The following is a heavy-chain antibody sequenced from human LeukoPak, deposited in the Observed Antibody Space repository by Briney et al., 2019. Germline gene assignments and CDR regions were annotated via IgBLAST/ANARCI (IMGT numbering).Heavy chain of an antibody. D-gene: IGHD5-18*01. V-gene: IGHV4-34*01. CDR3: ARGRRGYSYGSSEPFDY. Sequence: PSETLSLTCAVYGGSFSGYYWSWIRQPPGKGLEWIGEINHSGSTNYNPSLKSRVTISVDTSKNQFSLKLSSVTAADTAVYYCARGRRGYSYGSSEPFDYWGQGTLVTVSS. CDR1: GGSFSGYY. CDR2: INHSGST. J-gene: IGHJ4*02.